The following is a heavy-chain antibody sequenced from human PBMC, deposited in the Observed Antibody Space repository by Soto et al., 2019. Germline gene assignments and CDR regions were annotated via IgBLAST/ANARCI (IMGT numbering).Heavy chain of an antibody. D-gene: IGHD2-15*01. V-gene: IGHV1-18*01. Sequence: QVQLVQSGAEVKKPGASVKVSCKASGYTFTNFGISWLRQAPGQGLEWMGWISAYNGNTNYAQNFQGRGTMTPDTSTSTAYMERRSLRSDDTAVYYCARGATPIDYWGQGTLVTFSS. J-gene: IGHJ4*02. CDR3: ARGATPIDY. CDR2: ISAYNGNT. CDR1: GYTFTNFG.